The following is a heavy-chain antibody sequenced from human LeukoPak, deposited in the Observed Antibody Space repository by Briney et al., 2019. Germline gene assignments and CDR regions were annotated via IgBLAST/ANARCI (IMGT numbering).Heavy chain of an antibody. CDR2: IIPIFGTA. Sequence: SVKVSCKASGGTFSSYAISWVRQAPGQGLEWMGGIIPIFGTANYAQKFQGRVTITADESTSTAYMELSSLRSEDTVVYYCARDYYDSSGSRIDYWGQGTLVTVSS. V-gene: IGHV1-69*13. D-gene: IGHD3-22*01. CDR3: ARDYYDSSGSRIDY. CDR1: GGTFSSYA. J-gene: IGHJ4*02.